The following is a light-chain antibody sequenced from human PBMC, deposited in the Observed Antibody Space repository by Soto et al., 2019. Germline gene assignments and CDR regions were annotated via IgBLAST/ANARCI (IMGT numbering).Light chain of an antibody. V-gene: IGKV3D-15*01. CDR2: AES. CDR3: QQYKQWPLT. CDR1: QGVART. Sequence: EILLTQIPATLSVSPGERDTLSCRASQGVARTLAWFQQKPGQSPRLLVYAESTRAAGIPARFSGSGSGTEFTLTISSLQSEDVAVYYCQQYKQWPLTFGGGTRVDIK. J-gene: IGKJ4*01.